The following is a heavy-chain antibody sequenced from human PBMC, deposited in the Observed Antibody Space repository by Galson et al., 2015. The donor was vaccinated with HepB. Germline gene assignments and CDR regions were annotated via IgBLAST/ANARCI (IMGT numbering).Heavy chain of an antibody. Sequence: SLRLSCAASGFTFSSYSMNWVRQAPGKGLEWVSYISSSSSTIYYADSVKGRFTISRDNAKNSLYLQMNSLRDEDTAVYYCARDLAPYYYDSSGYRNFDLWGRGTLVTVSS. CDR1: GFTFSSYS. D-gene: IGHD3-22*01. V-gene: IGHV3-48*02. CDR3: ARDLAPYYYDSSGYRNFDL. J-gene: IGHJ2*01. CDR2: ISSSSSTI.